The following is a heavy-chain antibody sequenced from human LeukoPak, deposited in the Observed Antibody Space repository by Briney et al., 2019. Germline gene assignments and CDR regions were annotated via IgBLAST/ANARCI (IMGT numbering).Heavy chain of an antibody. V-gene: IGHV3-21*01. D-gene: IGHD2-15*01. CDR3: ARGADGVSSNSRGWFDP. CDR2: ISSSSSYI. Sequence: GGSLRLSCAASGFIFSSYSMNWVRQAPGKGLEWVSSISSSSSYIYYADSVKGRFTISRDNARNSLYLQMNTLRAEDTAVYSCARGADGVSSNSRGWFDPWGQGTLVTVSS. CDR1: GFIFSSYS. J-gene: IGHJ5*02.